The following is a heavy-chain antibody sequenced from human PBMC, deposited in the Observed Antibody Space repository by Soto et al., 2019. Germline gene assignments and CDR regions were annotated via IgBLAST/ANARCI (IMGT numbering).Heavy chain of an antibody. CDR2: IYYSGST. CDR1: GGSISSGGYY. Sequence: NLALTCTVSGGSISSGGYYWSWIRQHPGKGLEWIGYIYYSGSTYYNPSLKSRVTISVDTSKNQFSLKLSSVTAADTAVYYCARNHLVGDTVWFHPWGQGTRV. J-gene: IGHJ5*02. D-gene: IGHD1-26*01. V-gene: IGHV4-31*03. CDR3: ARNHLVGDTVWFHP.